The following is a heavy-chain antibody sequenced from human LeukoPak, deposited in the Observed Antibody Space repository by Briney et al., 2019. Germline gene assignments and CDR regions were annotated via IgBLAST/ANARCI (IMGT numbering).Heavy chain of an antibody. CDR1: GGSFSGYY. V-gene: IGHV4-34*01. J-gene: IGHJ3*02. Sequence: SETLSLTCAVYGGSFSGYYWSWIRQPPGKGLEWIGEINHSGSTNYNPSLKSRVTISVDTSKNQFSLKLSSVTAVDTAVYYCASNYGDYDDAFDIWGQGTMVTVSS. CDR2: INHSGST. CDR3: ASNYGDYDDAFDI. D-gene: IGHD4-17*01.